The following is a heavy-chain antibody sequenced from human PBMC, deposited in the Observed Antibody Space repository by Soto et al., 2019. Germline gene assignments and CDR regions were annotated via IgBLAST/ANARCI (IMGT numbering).Heavy chain of an antibody. Sequence: QVQLVESGGGVVQPGRSLRLSCAASGFTFSSYGMHWVRQAPGKGLEWVEVISYDGSNKYYADSVKGRFTIARDNSKNTQYLPMNSLRAEDTAVYSCAKAEAAWAVAGYFYYWGQGTLVTVSS. CDR3: AKAEAAWAVAGYFYY. CDR1: GFTFSSYG. D-gene: IGHD6-19*01. CDR2: ISYDGSNK. J-gene: IGHJ4*02. V-gene: IGHV3-30*18.